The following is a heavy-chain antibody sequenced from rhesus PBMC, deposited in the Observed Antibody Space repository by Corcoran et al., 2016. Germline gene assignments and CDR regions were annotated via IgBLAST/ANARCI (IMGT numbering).Heavy chain of an antibody. Sequence: QVQLQESGPGLVKPSETLSLTCAVSGGSISDDSYWSWIRQPPGKGREWIGYIYGSGGGTNYNPSLKNRVTISIDTSKNQFSLKLSSVTAADTAVYYCARDGVPGIAAAGTAYWGQGVLVTVSS. V-gene: IGHV4-106*01. CDR3: ARDGVPGIAAAGTAY. CDR1: GGSISDDSY. J-gene: IGHJ4*01. CDR2: IYGSGGGT. D-gene: IGHD6-25*01.